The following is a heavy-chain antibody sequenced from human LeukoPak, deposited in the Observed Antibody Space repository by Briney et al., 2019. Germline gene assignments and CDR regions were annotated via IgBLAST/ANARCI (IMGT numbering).Heavy chain of an antibody. D-gene: IGHD3-9*01. CDR1: GGSFSGYY. CDR2: IYTSGST. V-gene: IGHV4-59*10. CDR3: ARGGSRYYDILTGYYTLYYFDY. Sequence: PSETLSLTCAVYGGSFSGYYWSWIRQPPGKGLEWIGRIYTSGSTNYNPSLKSRVTISVDTSKNQFSLKLSCVTAADTAVYYCARGGSRYYDILTGYYTLYYFDYWGQGTLVTVSS. J-gene: IGHJ4*02.